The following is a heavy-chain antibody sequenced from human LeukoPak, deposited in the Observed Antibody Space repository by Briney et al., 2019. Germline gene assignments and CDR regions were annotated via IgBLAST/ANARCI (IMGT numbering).Heavy chain of an antibody. CDR2: IIPIFGTA. V-gene: IGHV1-69*06. J-gene: IGHJ5*02. CDR1: GGTFSSYA. CDR3: ARDHRITMIVMGFDP. D-gene: IGHD3-22*01. Sequence: GASVKVSCKASGGTFSSYAISWVRQAPGQGLEWMGGIIPIFGTANYAQKFQGRVTITADKSTSTAYMELSSLRSEDTAVYYCARDHRITMIVMGFDPWGQGTLVTVSP.